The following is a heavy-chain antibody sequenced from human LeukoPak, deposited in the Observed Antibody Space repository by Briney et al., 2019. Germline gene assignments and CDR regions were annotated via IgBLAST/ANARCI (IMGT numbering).Heavy chain of an antibody. CDR1: GYTFTGYY. Sequence: ASVKVSCKASGYTFTGYYMHWVRQAPGQGLEWMGWINPNSGGTNYAQKFQGRVTMTRDTSISTAYMELSRLRSDDTAVYYCASKPPPGPKDYYGMDVWGQGTTVTVS. V-gene: IGHV1-2*02. J-gene: IGHJ6*02. CDR2: INPNSGGT. CDR3: ASKPPPGPKDYYGMDV.